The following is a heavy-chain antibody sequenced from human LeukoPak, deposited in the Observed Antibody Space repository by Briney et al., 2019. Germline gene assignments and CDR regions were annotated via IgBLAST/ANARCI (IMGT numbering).Heavy chain of an antibody. Sequence: SETLSLTCTVSGGSISSYYWSWIRQPPGKGLEWIGYIYYSGSTNYNPSLKSRVAISVDKSKNQFSLKLSSVTAADTAVYYCARRAHYYDSSGYYHREYYFDYWGQGTLVTVSS. CDR3: ARRAHYYDSSGYYHREYYFDY. CDR1: GGSISSYY. CDR2: IYYSGST. D-gene: IGHD3-22*01. J-gene: IGHJ4*02. V-gene: IGHV4-59*12.